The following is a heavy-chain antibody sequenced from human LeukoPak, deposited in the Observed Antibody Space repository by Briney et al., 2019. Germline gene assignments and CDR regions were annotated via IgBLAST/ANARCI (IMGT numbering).Heavy chain of an antibody. V-gene: IGHV3-23*01. CDR2: ISGGGGST. CDR1: GFTFSSYA. Sequence: PGGSLRLSCAASGFTFSSYAMSWVRQAPGKGLEWVSAISGGGGSTYYADSVKGRFTISRDKSKNTLYLQMNSLRAEDTALYYCAKDRADYGPYYFDYWGQGTLVTVSS. CDR3: AKDRADYGPYYFDY. J-gene: IGHJ4*02. D-gene: IGHD4/OR15-4a*01.